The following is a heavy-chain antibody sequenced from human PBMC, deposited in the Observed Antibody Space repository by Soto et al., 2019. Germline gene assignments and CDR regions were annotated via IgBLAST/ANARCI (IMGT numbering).Heavy chain of an antibody. V-gene: IGHV1-18*01. CDR2: INTYNGNT. J-gene: IGHJ6*02. Sequence: QVQLVQSGAEVKNHGASVKVSCKASGYTFTRYGIGWARQAPGQGLEWMGWINTYNGNTNYAQNVQGRVTLTTDTSTSTAYMELRSLRSNDTAIYYCAMVDVYVTPSPQDVWGQGTTVIVS. D-gene: IGHD3-16*01. CDR1: GYTFTRYG. CDR3: AMVDVYVTPSPQDV.